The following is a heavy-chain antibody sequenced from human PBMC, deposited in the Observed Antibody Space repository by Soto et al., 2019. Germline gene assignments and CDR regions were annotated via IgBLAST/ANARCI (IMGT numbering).Heavy chain of an antibody. CDR3: ARIRTDPVLRYFDWPRGGWFDP. J-gene: IGHJ5*02. V-gene: IGHV1-69*13. CDR2: IIPIFGTA. Sequence: SVKVSCKASGYTFTSYAISWVRQAPGQGLEWMGGIIPIFGTANYAQKFQGRVTITADESTSTAYMELSSLRSEDTAVYYCARIRTDPVLRYFDWPRGGWFDPWGQGTLVTVSS. D-gene: IGHD3-9*01. CDR1: GYTFTSYA.